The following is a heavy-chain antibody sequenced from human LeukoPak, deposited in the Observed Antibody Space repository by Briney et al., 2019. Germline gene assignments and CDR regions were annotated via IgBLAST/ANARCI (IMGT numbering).Heavy chain of an antibody. CDR3: AKAGMVRGVIWGPYFDY. CDR2: ISWDGGST. Sequence: GGSLRLSCAASGFTFDDYTMHWVRQAPGKGLEWVSLISWDGGSTYYADSVKGRFTISRDNSKNSLYLQMNSLRTEDTALYYCAKAGMVRGVIWGPYFDYWGQGTLVTVSS. CDR1: GFTFDDYT. J-gene: IGHJ4*02. V-gene: IGHV3-43*01. D-gene: IGHD3-10*01.